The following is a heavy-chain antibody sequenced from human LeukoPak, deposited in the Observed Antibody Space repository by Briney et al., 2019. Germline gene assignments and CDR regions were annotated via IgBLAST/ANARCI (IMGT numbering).Heavy chain of an antibody. CDR3: ATESAPMLTAIRGGFDL. CDR2: INCNGGTT. D-gene: IGHD3-16*01. CDR1: GFTFTNSW. V-gene: IGHV3-20*04. J-gene: IGHJ3*01. Sequence: GASLRLSCEASGFTFTNSWMSWVRQAPGKGLEWVSGINCNGGTTAYADSVNGRFTISRDNANNSLYLQMTSLTAEDTAFYSWATESAPMLTAIRGGFDLWGQGTMVTVSS.